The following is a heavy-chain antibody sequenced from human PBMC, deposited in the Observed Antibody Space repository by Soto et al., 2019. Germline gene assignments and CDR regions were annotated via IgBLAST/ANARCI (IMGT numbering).Heavy chain of an antibody. D-gene: IGHD3-9*01. J-gene: IGHJ4*02. V-gene: IGHV3-49*04. CDR3: TRDDYDILTGYGYDY. CDR2: IRSKAYGGTT. CDR1: GFTFGDYA. Sequence: GGSLRLSCTASGFTFGDYAMSWVRQAPGKGLEWVGFIRSKAYGGTTEYAASVKGRFTISRDDSKSIAYLQMNSLKTEDTAVYYCTRDDYDILTGYGYDYWGQGT.